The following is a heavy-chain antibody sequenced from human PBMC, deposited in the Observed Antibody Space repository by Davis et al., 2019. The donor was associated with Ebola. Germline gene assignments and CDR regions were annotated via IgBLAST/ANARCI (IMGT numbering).Heavy chain of an antibody. CDR2: INHSGST. J-gene: IGHJ4*02. CDR3: ARYYDSSGYYTFDY. Sequence: SETLSLTCAVYGGSFSGYYWSWIRQPPGKGLEWIGEINHSGSTNYNPSLKSRVTMSVDTSKNQVSLKLSSVTAADTAVYYCARYYDSSGYYTFDYWGQGTLVTVSS. D-gene: IGHD3-22*01. CDR1: GGSFSGYY. V-gene: IGHV4-34*01.